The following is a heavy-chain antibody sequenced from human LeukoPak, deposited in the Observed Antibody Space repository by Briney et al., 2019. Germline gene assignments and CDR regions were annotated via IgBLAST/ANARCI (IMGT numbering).Heavy chain of an antibody. J-gene: IGHJ4*02. Sequence: GASVKVSCKSSGYTFTSYGISWVRQAPGQGLEWMGWISAYSGNRNYAHKLQGRVTMTTDTSTSTAHIELRRLRSDDTAVYYCAGVGAYCTRASCHDYWGQGTLVTVSS. CDR3: AGVGAYCTRASCHDY. V-gene: IGHV1-18*01. CDR2: ISAYSGNR. D-gene: IGHD2-2*01. CDR1: GYTFTSYG.